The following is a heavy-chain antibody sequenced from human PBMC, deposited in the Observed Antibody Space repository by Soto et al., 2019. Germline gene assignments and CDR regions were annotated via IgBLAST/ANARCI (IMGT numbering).Heavy chain of an antibody. D-gene: IGHD6-19*01. V-gene: IGHV3-23*01. CDR3: AKILGIAVSFCLY. Sequence: GGSLRLSCAASGFTFSSYAMSWVRQAQEKGLEWVSAISGSGGITYYAHCVKGWCTISRDNPKNTLYLQMNSLRAEDTAVYYGAKILGIAVSFCLYWGQGTLVTVSS. CDR2: ISGSGGIT. CDR1: GFTFSSYA. J-gene: IGHJ4*02.